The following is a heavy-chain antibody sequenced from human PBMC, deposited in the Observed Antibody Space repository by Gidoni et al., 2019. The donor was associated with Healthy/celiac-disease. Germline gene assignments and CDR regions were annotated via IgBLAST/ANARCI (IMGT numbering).Heavy chain of an antibody. D-gene: IGHD2-15*01. CDR2: ILPILGIA. CDR3: ARVKRVAEAFDI. V-gene: IGHV1-69*04. Sequence: QVRLVQSGAEVKRPGSSVQVSCKASGGTFSRSTIRWVREAPGQGLEWMGRILPILGIANYAQKFQGRVTLTADKSTSTAYMELSSLRSEDTAVYYCARVKRVAEAFDIWGQGTMVTVSS. CDR1: GGTFSRST. J-gene: IGHJ3*02.